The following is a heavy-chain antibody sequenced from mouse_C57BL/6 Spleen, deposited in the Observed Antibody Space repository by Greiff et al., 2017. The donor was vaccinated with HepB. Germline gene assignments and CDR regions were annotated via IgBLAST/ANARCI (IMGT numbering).Heavy chain of an antibody. V-gene: IGHV1-81*01. CDR3: ARDGYVPFAY. CDR1: GYTFTSYG. CDR2: IYPRSGNT. J-gene: IGHJ3*01. Sequence: VHLVESGAELARPGASVKLSCKASGYTFTSYGISWVKQSTGQGLEWIGEIYPRSGNTYYNEKFKGKATLTADKSSSTAYMELRSLTSEDSAVYFCARDGYVPFAYWGQGTLVTVSA. D-gene: IGHD2-2*01.